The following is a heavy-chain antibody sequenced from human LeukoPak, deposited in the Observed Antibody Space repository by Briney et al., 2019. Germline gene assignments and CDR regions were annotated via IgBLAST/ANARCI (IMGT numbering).Heavy chain of an antibody. Sequence: PGGSLRLSCKASGFTFSTYSMNWVRQAPGKGLEWVSSISYDSDYIYYADSVKGRFTISRDNAKNSLYLQMNSLRADDTAVYYCARYGVSSSRSYIDYWGQGTLVTVSS. CDR2: ISYDSDYI. V-gene: IGHV3-21*01. D-gene: IGHD2-2*01. J-gene: IGHJ4*02. CDR3: ARYGVSSSRSYIDY. CDR1: GFTFSTYS.